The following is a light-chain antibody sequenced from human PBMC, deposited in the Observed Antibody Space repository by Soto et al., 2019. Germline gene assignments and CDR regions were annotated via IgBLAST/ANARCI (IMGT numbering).Light chain of an antibody. V-gene: IGKV1-39*01. CDR2: AAS. J-gene: IGKJ4*02. Sequence: DIQMPQSPSSLSASVGDRVNITCQASQSISSYLNWYQQKPGKAPKLLIYAASSLQSGVPSRFSGSGAGTDFTLTISSLQPEDFATYYCQQRYSTPLTFGGGTKVQIK. CDR3: QQRYSTPLT. CDR1: QSISSY.